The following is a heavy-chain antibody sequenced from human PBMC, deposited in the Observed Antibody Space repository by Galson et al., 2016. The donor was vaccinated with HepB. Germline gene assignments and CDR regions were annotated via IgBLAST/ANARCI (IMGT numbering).Heavy chain of an antibody. J-gene: IGHJ1*01. CDR3: TDGGGIAAAARGLNH. D-gene: IGHD6-13*01. V-gene: IGHV3-49*03. CDR1: GFTFSDHA. Sequence: SLRLSCAASGFTFSDHAMSWFRQAPGKGLEWVGFISSNAYGGTTEVAASVNDRFTIARDDSKSIAYLQMNSLKIEDTAVYYCTDGGGIAAAARGLNHWGQGTLVTVSS. CDR2: ISSNAYGGTT.